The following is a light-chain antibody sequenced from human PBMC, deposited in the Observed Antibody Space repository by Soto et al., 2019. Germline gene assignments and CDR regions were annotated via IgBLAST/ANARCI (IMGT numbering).Light chain of an antibody. CDR3: QQYGSSPT. CDR1: QSVTSNY. V-gene: IGKV3-20*01. J-gene: IGKJ4*01. Sequence: EIVLTQSPGTLSSSPGERVTLSCRASQSVTSNYLAWYQQKPGQAPRLLIYGASSRATGIPDRFSGSGSGTDFTLTISRLEPEDFAVYYCQQYGSSPTFGGGTKVDIK. CDR2: GAS.